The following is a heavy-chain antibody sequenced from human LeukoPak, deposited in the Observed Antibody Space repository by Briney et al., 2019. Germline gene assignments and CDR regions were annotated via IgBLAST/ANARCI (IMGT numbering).Heavy chain of an antibody. Sequence: SETLSLTCTVSGGSISSSSYYRGWIRQPPGKGLEWIGSIYYSGSTYYNPSLKSRVTISVDTSKNQFSLKLSSVTAADTAVYYCARSVFYWYFDLWGRGTLVTVSS. CDR2: IYYSGST. CDR3: ARSVFYWYFDL. CDR1: GGSISSSSYY. V-gene: IGHV4-39*01. J-gene: IGHJ2*01. D-gene: IGHD6-19*01.